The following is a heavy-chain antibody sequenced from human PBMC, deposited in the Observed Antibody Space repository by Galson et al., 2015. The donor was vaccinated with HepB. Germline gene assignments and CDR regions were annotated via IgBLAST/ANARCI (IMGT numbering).Heavy chain of an antibody. J-gene: IGHJ5*02. CDR3: ATSYSRGWSPMWWFDP. Sequence: VKVSCKVSGYTFTDYYMHWVQQAPGKGLEWTGLVDPEDGETIYAEKFQGRVTITADTSTDTAYMELSSLRSEDTAVYYCATSYSRGWSPMWWFDPWGQGTLVTVSS. V-gene: IGHV1-69-2*01. D-gene: IGHD6-19*01. CDR2: VDPEDGET. CDR1: GYTFTDYY.